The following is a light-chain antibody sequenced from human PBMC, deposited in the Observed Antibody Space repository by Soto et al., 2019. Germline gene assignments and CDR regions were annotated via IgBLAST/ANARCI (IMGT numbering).Light chain of an antibody. CDR1: QSVDKY. Sequence: EIVLTQSPATLSFSPGERATLSCRASQSVDKYLVWYQQKPGQAPRLLIYDASSRATGIPARFSGSGSGTDFSLTITRLEPEEFAVYYCQQRTTWPLTFGGGTKLEIK. CDR2: DAS. J-gene: IGKJ4*01. CDR3: QQRTTWPLT. V-gene: IGKV3-11*01.